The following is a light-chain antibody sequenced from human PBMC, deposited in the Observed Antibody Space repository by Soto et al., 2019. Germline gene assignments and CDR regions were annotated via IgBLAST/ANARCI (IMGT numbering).Light chain of an antibody. CDR2: GAS. CDR3: QQYNNWPPVT. Sequence: EIVMTQSPATLSVSPGERATLSCRASQSVSSNLAWYQQKPGQAPRLLIYGASTRATGIPARFSGSESGTEFTLTISSRQSEDFAVYYCQQYNNWPPVTFGQGTKLEIK. CDR1: QSVSSN. V-gene: IGKV3-15*01. J-gene: IGKJ2*01.